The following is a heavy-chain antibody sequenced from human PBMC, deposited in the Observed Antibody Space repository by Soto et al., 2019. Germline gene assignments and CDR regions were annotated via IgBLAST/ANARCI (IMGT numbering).Heavy chain of an antibody. CDR2: SFSSGGT. J-gene: IGHJ4*02. D-gene: IGHD3-3*01. CDR1: GFTLDKYT. Sequence: PGGSLRLSCAAFGFTLDKYTMGWVRQAPGKGLEWVAESFSSGGTQYADSVKGRFTISRDNSRNMVFLQMNGLRVEDTALYYCARDREPDGISTFDSWGQGALVPVSS. V-gene: IGHV3-53*01. CDR3: ARDREPDGISTFDS.